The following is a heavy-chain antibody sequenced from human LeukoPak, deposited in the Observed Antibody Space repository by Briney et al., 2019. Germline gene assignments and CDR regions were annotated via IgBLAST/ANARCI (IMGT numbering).Heavy chain of an antibody. Sequence: ASVKVSCKASGYTFTGYYMHWVRQAPGQGLEWMGWINPNSGGTNYAQKFQGRVTMTRDTSISTAYMELSRLRSDDTAVYYCARLFTYYYGSGSLDYWGQGTLVTVSS. CDR1: GYTFTGYY. D-gene: IGHD3-10*01. J-gene: IGHJ4*02. V-gene: IGHV1-2*02. CDR2: INPNSGGT. CDR3: ARLFTYYYGSGSLDY.